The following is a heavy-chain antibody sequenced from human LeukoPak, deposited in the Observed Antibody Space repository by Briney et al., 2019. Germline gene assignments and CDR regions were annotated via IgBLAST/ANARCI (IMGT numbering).Heavy chain of an antibody. D-gene: IGHD4-17*01. CDR1: GFTFSSYG. V-gene: IGHV3-23*01. CDR2: ISASGGST. J-gene: IGHJ4*02. Sequence: GGSLRLSCAASGFTFSSYGMSWVRQAPGKGLKWVSDISASGGSTYYADSVKGRFTISRDNSKKTLHLQMNSLRAEDTAVYYCARVVDHDYGDYYLDYWGQGTLVTVSS. CDR3: ARVVDHDYGDYYLDY.